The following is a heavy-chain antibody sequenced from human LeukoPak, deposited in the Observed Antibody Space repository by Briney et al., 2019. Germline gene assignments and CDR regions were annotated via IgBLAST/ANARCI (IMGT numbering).Heavy chain of an antibody. D-gene: IGHD6-19*01. CDR3: ARIAVAGPNHYYYGMDV. Sequence: PSETLSLTCTVSGGSISSGGYYWSWIRQHPGKGLEWIGYIYYSGSTYYNPSLKSRVTISVDTSKNQFSLKLSSVTAADTGVYYCARIAVAGPNHYYYGMDVWGQGTTVTVSS. V-gene: IGHV4-31*03. CDR2: IYYSGST. J-gene: IGHJ6*02. CDR1: GGSISSGGYY.